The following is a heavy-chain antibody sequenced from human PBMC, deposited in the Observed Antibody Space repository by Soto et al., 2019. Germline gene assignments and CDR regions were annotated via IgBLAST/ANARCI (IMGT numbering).Heavy chain of an antibody. D-gene: IGHD3-10*01. J-gene: IGHJ5*02. CDR1: GGSMTSSGYS. Sequence: SETLSLTCTVSGGSMTSSGYSWDWIRQPPGKGLEWIGNFFYSGSTYYNSSLKSRLTISVDTSKNQFSLRLSSVTAADTAVYYCARENRFITMVRAAASPRFDPWGQGTLVTVSS. V-gene: IGHV4-39*02. CDR2: FFYSGST. CDR3: ARENRFITMVRAAASPRFDP.